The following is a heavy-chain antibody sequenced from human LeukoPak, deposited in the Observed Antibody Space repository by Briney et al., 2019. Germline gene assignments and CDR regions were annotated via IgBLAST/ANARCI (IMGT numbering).Heavy chain of an antibody. CDR2: IYTSGST. CDR1: GGSISTYY. V-gene: IGHV4-4*07. J-gene: IGHJ6*03. Sequence: SETLSLTCTVSGGSISTYYCNLIRQPPGKGLEWIGRIYTSGSTNYNPSLKSRVTMSVDTSKNQFSLKLSSVTAADTAVYYCARLARYYDILSGNYYYYMDVWGKGTTVTVSS. D-gene: IGHD3-9*01. CDR3: ARLARYYDILSGNYYYYMDV.